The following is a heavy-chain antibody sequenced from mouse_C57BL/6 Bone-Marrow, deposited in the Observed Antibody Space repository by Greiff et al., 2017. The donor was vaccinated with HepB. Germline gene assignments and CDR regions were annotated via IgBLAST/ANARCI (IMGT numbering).Heavy chain of an antibody. CDR3: ARGHYYGSSSYYFDY. CDR2: IHPNSGST. CDR1: GYTFTSYW. V-gene: IGHV1-64*01. Sequence: QVQLQRPGAELVKPGASVKLSCKASGYTFTSYWMHWVKQRPGQGLEWIGMIHPNSGSTNYNEKFKSKATLTVDKSSSTAYMQLSSLTSEDSAVYYCARGHYYGSSSYYFDYWGQGTTLTVSS. J-gene: IGHJ2*01. D-gene: IGHD1-1*01.